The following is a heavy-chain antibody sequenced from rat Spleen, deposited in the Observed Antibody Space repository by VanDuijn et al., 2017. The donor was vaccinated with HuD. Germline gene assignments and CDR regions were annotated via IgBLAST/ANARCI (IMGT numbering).Heavy chain of an antibody. CDR2: ISYDGSTP. J-gene: IGHJ2*01. V-gene: IGHV5-7*01. CDR1: GFTFSNYD. CDR3: TRGYYFDY. Sequence: EVQLVESGGGLVQPGRSLKLSCAASGFTFSNYDMVWVRQAPTKGLKWVASISYDGSTPYYRDSVKCRFTISRDNAKSTLYLQMDSLRSEDTATYYCTRGYYFDYWGQGVMVTVSS.